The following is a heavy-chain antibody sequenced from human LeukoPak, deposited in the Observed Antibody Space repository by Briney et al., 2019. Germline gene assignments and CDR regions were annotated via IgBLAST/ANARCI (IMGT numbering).Heavy chain of an antibody. J-gene: IGHJ5*02. CDR1: GGSISSYY. D-gene: IGHD3-3*01. CDR3: ARGSYDFWSGLAKFDP. CDR2: IYYSGST. Sequence: SETLSLTCTVSGGSISSYYWSWIRQPPGKGLEWIGYIYYSGSTNYNPSLKSRVTISVDTSKNQSSLKLSSVTAADTAVYYCARGSYDFWSGLAKFDPWGQGTLVTVSS. V-gene: IGHV4-59*01.